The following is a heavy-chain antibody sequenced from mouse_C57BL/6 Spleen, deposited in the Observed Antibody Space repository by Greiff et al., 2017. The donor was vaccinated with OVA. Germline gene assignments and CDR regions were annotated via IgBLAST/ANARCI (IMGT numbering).Heavy chain of an antibody. CDR1: GYTFTSYT. D-gene: IGHD2-2*01. V-gene: IGHV1-4*01. CDR2: INPSSGYT. CDR3: ARDYGYDVWFAY. J-gene: IGHJ3*01. Sequence: QVQLQQSGAELARPGAPVKMSCKASGYTFTSYTMHWVKQRPGQGLEWIGYINPSSGYTKYNQKFKDKATLTADKSSSTAYMQLSSLTSEDSAVYYCARDYGYDVWFAYWGQGTLVTVSA.